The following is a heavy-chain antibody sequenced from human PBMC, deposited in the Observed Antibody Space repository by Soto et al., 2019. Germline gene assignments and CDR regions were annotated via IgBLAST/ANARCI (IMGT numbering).Heavy chain of an antibody. CDR2: ISYDGSNK. D-gene: IGHD2-8*01. CDR1: GFTFSSYA. Sequence: QVQLVESGGGVVQPGRSLRLSCAASGFTFSSYAMHWVRQAPGKGLEWVAVISYDGSNKYYADSVKGRFTISRDNSKKTLYLQINILKAEDAAVYYFASTIQSTNGVCYNRSLAAAGWFDSWGQVTLVTVSS. J-gene: IGHJ5*01. V-gene: IGHV3-30-3*01. CDR3: ASTIQSTNGVCYNRSLAAAGWFDS.